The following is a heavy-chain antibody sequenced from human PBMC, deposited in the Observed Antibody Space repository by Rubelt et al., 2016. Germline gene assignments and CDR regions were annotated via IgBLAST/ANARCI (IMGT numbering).Heavy chain of an antibody. D-gene: IGHD5-24*01. V-gene: IGHV1-69*04. Sequence: QVQLVQSGAEVKKPGSSVKVSCKASGGTFSSYAISWVRQAPGQGLEWMGRIIPILGIANYAQKFQVRVTITADKSTRTAYMELSSLRSEDTAVYYCARMLKRREGYNLGYWGQGTLVTVSS. CDR2: IIPILGIA. CDR1: GGTFSSYA. J-gene: IGHJ4*02. CDR3: ARMLKRREGYNLGY.